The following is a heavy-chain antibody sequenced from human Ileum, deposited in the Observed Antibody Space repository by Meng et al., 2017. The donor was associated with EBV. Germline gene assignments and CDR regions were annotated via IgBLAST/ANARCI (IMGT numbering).Heavy chain of an antibody. D-gene: IGHD2-15*01. Sequence: VRLRERGPGLCKPSAPLSLTCTFSGGSISSYYCSWIRQPPGKGLEWIGYIYYSGSTNYDPSLKSRVTISVDTSKNQFSLNLSSVTAADTAVYYCARGGWSLDYWGQGTLVTVSS. J-gene: IGHJ4*02. CDR2: IYYSGST. V-gene: IGHV4-59*08. CDR1: GGSISSYY. CDR3: ARGGWSLDY.